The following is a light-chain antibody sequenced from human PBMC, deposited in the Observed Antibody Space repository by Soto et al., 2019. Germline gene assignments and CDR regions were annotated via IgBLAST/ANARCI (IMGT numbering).Light chain of an antibody. CDR1: QDISNY. V-gene: IGKV1-33*01. Sequence: DIQITQSPSSLSASVGDIVTITCQASQDISNYLNWYQQKPGKAPKLLIYDASNLETGVPSRFSGRGSGTDFTFTISSLQPEDIATYYCQQYDNLPPYTFGQGTRLEIK. CDR2: DAS. CDR3: QQYDNLPPYT. J-gene: IGKJ5*01.